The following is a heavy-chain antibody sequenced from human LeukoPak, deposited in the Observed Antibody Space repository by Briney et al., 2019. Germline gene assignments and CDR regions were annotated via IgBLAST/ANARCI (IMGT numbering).Heavy chain of an antibody. V-gene: IGHV3-11*01. D-gene: IGHD6-13*01. Sequence: PGRSLSLSCAISGLTFPELYMTWVRQAPGQRPDRNAYMNPGADITPYADSARGRVTIARDSAKKAVLLEISSLRVDDTAGYYCSGDPQPLDYWGQGSLLTVSS. J-gene: IGHJ4*02. CDR3: SGDPQPLDY. CDR1: GLTFPELY. CDR2: MNPGADIT.